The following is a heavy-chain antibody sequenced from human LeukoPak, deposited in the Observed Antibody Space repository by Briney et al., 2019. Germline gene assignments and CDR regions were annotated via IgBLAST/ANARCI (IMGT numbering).Heavy chain of an antibody. D-gene: IGHD6-19*01. J-gene: IGHJ4*02. V-gene: IGHV3-7*01. Sequence: SGGSLRLSCAASGFTFNNYWMTWVRQVPGKGLEWVANIKPDGSEKYCVDSVRGRFTISIDNAENSLYLQMNSLRVEDTAIYYCAGPYSSGSPFDYWGQGTLVTVSS. CDR3: AGPYSSGSPFDY. CDR1: GFTFNNYW. CDR2: IKPDGSEK.